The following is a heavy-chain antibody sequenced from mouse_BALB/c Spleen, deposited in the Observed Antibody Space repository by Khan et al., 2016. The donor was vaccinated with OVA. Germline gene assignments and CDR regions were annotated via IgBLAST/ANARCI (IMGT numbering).Heavy chain of an antibody. V-gene: IGHV2-6-4*01. CDR3: ARAYYRYDGYYAMDY. CDR2: IWGGGGT. D-gene: IGHD2-14*01. CDR1: GFSLSRYN. Sequence: VKLQESGPGLVAPSQSLSITCTVSGFSLSRYNIHWVRQPPGKGLEWLGMIWGGGGTDYNSTLKSRLSISKDNSKSQVFLKMNSLQTDDTTMYCCARAYYRYDGYYAMDYWGQGTSVTVSS. J-gene: IGHJ4*01.